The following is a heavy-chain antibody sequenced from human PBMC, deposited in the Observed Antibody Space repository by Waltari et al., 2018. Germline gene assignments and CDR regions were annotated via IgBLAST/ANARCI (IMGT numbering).Heavy chain of an antibody. CDR3: ARESAFSTSWYPGFDP. Sequence: QVELVQSGAEVRKPGASVKVSCTASGCSITSYYMPWVRQAPGLGLEWMGRINPNSGDTNSAPKFQGRVTLTRDTSVNTAFLELRSLTSDDTAVYFCARESAFSTSWYPGFDPWGQGTLVTVAS. CDR1: GCSITSYY. J-gene: IGHJ5*02. CDR2: INPNSGDT. V-gene: IGHV1-2*06. D-gene: IGHD2-2*01.